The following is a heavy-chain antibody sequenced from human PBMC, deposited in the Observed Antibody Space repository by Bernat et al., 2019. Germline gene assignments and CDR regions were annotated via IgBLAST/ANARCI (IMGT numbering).Heavy chain of an antibody. V-gene: IGHV1-3*01. J-gene: IGHJ5*02. CDR1: GYTFTSYV. CDR3: ARQYFSVIKWFDP. Sequence: QVQLVQSGAEGKKPGASVKVSCEASGYTFTSYVMHWVRQAPGQRLEWMGWINAGNGNTQYSQNFQGRVTITRDTSASTAYMELRSLRSEDTADYYCARQYFSVIKWFDPWGQGTLVTVSS. D-gene: IGHD3-10*01. CDR2: INAGNGNT.